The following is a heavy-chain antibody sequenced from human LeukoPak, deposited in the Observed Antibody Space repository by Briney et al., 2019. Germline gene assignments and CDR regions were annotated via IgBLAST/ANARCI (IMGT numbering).Heavy chain of an antibody. D-gene: IGHD6-19*01. CDR1: SGSISNYY. J-gene: IGHJ4*02. CDR3: ARTLMRGSGWVPNSYYFDY. CDR2: IFPSGST. Sequence: SETLSLTCTVYSGSISNYYWSWIRQPAGKGLEWNGHIFPSGSTNYNPSLKSRVTMSLDTSKNQFSLKLGSVTAADTAVYYCARTLMRGSGWVPNSYYFDYWGQGTLVTVSS. V-gene: IGHV4-4*07.